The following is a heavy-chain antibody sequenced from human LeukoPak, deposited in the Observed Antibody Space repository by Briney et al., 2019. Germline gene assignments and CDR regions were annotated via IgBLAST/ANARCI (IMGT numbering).Heavy chain of an antibody. CDR3: ARGASGYDFY. CDR1: GYTFTHYA. CDR2: INTNTGNP. J-gene: IGHJ4*02. Sequence: ASVKVSCKASGYTFTHYAMNWVRQVPGQGLEWMGWINTNTGNPTYAQGFTGRFVFSLDTSVSTAYLQIRSLKVEDTAVYYCARGASGYDFYWGQGTLVTVSS. V-gene: IGHV7-4-1*01. D-gene: IGHD5-12*01.